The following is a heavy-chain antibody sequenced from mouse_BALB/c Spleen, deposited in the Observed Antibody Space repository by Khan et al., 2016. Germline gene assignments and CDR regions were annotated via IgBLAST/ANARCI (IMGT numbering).Heavy chain of an antibody. CDR1: GYSFTAYY. CDR2: INPNNGAT. D-gene: IGHD2-4*01. Sequence: EVQLQESDPDLVKPGASVKISCKASGYSFTAYYMYWVKQSHGKSLEWIGRINPNNGATTFNQKFKGKAILTVDKSSTTAYMELRSLASEDSAVYCCARDDYVNWGQGTTLTVSS. J-gene: IGHJ2*01. CDR3: ARDDYVN. V-gene: IGHV1-18*01.